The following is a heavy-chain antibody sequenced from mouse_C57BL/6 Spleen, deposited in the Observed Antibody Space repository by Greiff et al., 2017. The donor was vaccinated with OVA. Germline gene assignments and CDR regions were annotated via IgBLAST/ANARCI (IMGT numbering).Heavy chain of an antibody. V-gene: IGHV1-52*01. Sequence: VQLQQPGAELVRPGSSVKLSCKASGYTFTSYWMHWVKQRPLQGLEWIGNIDPSDSETHYNQKFKDKATLTVDKSSSTAYMQLSSLTSEDSAVYYCAIYGNYPAWFAYWGQGTLVTVSA. CDR1: GYTFTSYW. CDR3: AIYGNYPAWFAY. J-gene: IGHJ3*01. D-gene: IGHD2-1*01. CDR2: IDPSDSET.